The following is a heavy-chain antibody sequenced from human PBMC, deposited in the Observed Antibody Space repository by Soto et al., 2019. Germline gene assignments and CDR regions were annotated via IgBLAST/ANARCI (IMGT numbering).Heavy chain of an antibody. D-gene: IGHD3-10*01. J-gene: IGHJ4*02. CDR3: AKALYGGFTY. CDR1: GFTFSVYA. CDR2: ISGSGAST. Sequence: EVRLLESGGGLVQPGGSLRFSCAASGFTFSVYAMSWVRQAPGKGLEWVSGISGSGASTHYADSVKGRFTVSRDNSKSMLYLQTNSLRAEDTAIYYCAKALYGGFTYWGQGTLVTVSS. V-gene: IGHV3-23*01.